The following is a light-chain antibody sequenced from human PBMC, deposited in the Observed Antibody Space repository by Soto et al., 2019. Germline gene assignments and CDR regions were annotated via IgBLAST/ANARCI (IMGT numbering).Light chain of an antibody. J-gene: IGLJ1*01. Sequence: QSALTQPASVSGSPGQSITISCTGTSSNVGSYKLVSWYQQHPGKAPKLMIFDVNKRPSGVSNRFSGSKSGNTASLTISGLKVEDDADYYCCSSGGSPTYVFGTGTKLTVL. CDR3: CSSGGSPTYV. CDR2: DVN. V-gene: IGLV2-23*02. CDR1: SSNVGSYKL.